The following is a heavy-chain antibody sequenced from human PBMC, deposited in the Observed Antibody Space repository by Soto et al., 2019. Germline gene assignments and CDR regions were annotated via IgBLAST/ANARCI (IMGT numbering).Heavy chain of an antibody. Sequence: SETLSLTCGVPGGSLSGATYSWNWIRQPPGKGLDWIGYIFPSGTTYYNPSLKSRVTISIDVSKNQFSLSLRSLTAADTAVYYCARSREFDYWSQGTLVTVSS. CDR2: IFPSGTT. CDR3: ARSREFDY. CDR1: GGSLSGATYS. V-gene: IGHV4-30-2*01. J-gene: IGHJ4*02.